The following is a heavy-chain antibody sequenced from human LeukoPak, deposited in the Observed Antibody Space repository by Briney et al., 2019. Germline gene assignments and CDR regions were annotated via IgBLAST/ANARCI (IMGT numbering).Heavy chain of an antibody. CDR3: ARDLRAAAGTGRVRIYYYYYGMDV. J-gene: IGHJ6*02. D-gene: IGHD6-13*01. V-gene: IGHV4-59*12. CDR2: IYYSGST. Sequence: PSETLSLTCTVSGGSISSYYWSWIRQPPGKGLEYIGYIYYSGSTNYNPSLKSRVTISVDTSKNQFSLKLSSVTAADTAVYYCARDLRAAAGTGRVRIYYYYYGMDVWGQGTTVTVSS. CDR1: GGSISSYY.